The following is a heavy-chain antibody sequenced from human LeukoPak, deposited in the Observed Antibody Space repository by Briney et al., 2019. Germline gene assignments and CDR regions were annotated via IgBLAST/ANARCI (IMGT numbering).Heavy chain of an antibody. CDR1: GYSISSGYY. Sequence: PSETLSLTCTVSGYSISSGYYWGWIRQPPGKGLEWIGSIYYSGSTYYNPSLKSRVTISVDTSKNQFSLKLSSVTAADTAVYYCARPAILTGYAEGAWFDPWGQGTLVTVSS. J-gene: IGHJ5*02. V-gene: IGHV4-38-2*02. CDR3: ARPAILTGYAEGAWFDP. D-gene: IGHD3-9*01. CDR2: IYYSGST.